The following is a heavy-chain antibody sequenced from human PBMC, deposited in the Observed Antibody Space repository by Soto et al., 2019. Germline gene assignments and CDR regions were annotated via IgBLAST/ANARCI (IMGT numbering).Heavy chain of an antibody. V-gene: IGHV1-69*01. Sequence: QVQLVQSGAEVKKPGSSVKVSCKASGGTFSNNAISWVRQAPGQGLEWMGVIIPMFGTPNYAQQLQGRVTITADESTSTAYMELSSLKSEDTAVSYCARGVYGSGSSYNDYWGQGTPVTVSS. J-gene: IGHJ4*02. CDR3: ARGVYGSGSSYNDY. CDR2: IIPMFGTP. D-gene: IGHD3-10*01. CDR1: GGTFSNNA.